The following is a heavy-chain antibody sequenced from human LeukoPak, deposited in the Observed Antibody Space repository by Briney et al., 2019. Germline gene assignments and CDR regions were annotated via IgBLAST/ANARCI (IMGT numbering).Heavy chain of an antibody. D-gene: IGHD5-18*01. J-gene: IGHJ4*02. Sequence: ASVKVSCKASGYTYTSYVISWVRQAPGQGLEWMGWINAYNGNTNYAQKLQGRVTMTTDTSTSTAYMELRSLRSDDTAVYYCARTIRGYRYGSPVDYWGQGTLVTVSS. CDR2: INAYNGNT. V-gene: IGHV1-18*04. CDR1: GYTYTSYV. CDR3: ARTIRGYRYGSPVDY.